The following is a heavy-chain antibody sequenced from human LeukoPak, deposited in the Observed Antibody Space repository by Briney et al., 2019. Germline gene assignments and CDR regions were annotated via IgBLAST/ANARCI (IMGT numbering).Heavy chain of an antibody. V-gene: IGHV3-21*01. CDR2: ISSSSSYI. CDR1: GFTFSSYS. D-gene: IGHD2-8*02. CDR3: ARYDRILYCAFDI. Sequence: PGGSLRLSCAASGFTFSSYSMNWVRQAPGKGLEWVSSISSSSSYIYYADSVKGRFTISRDNAKNSLYLQMNSLRAEDTAVYYCARYDRILYCAFDIWGQGTMVTVSS. J-gene: IGHJ3*02.